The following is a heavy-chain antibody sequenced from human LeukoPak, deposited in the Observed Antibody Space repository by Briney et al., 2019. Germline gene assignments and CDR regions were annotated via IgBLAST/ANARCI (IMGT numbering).Heavy chain of an antibody. V-gene: IGHV3-66*02. J-gene: IGHJ4*02. CDR2: INSGGST. Sequence: GGSLRLSCAASGFTVSSNYMSWVRQAPGKGLEWVSVINSGGSTYYADSVKGRFTISRDNSKNTLYLQMNSLRAEDTAVYYCARLDYGDYNDYWGQGTLVTVSS. CDR3: ARLDYGDYNDY. CDR1: GFTVSSNY. D-gene: IGHD4-17*01.